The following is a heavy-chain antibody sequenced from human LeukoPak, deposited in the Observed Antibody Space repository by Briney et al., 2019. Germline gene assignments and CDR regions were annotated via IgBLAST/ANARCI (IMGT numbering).Heavy chain of an antibody. D-gene: IGHD2-21*01. CDR1: RLTLGPYP. J-gene: IGHJ6*03. V-gene: IGHV3-30*04. Sequence: PGGSLRLSCSASRLTLGPYPMHWVRQAPGKGLDWVAFVKYDGISEFYTDSVKGRFRISRDDSQSTVYLQMNSLKPEDTAVYYCARDNRHFVVVSGMTGHYMDVWGKGATVTISS. CDR3: ARDNRHFVVVSGMTGHYMDV. CDR2: VKYDGISE.